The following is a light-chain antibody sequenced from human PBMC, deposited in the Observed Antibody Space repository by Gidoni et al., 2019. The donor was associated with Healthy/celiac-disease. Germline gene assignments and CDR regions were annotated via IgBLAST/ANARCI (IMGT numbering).Light chain of an antibody. J-gene: IGKJ4*01. V-gene: IGKV2-28*01. CDR3: MQALQTPLT. CDR1: QSLLHSNGYNY. Sequence: DIVMTQSPLSLPATAGEPASISCRSSQSLLHSNGYNYLDWYLQKPEQSPQLLIYLGSTRASGVPDRFSGSGSGTDFTLKISRVEAEDVGVYYCMQALQTPLTFGGGTKVEIK. CDR2: LGS.